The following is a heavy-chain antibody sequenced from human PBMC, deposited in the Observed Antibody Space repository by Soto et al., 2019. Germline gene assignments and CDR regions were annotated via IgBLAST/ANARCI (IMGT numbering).Heavy chain of an antibody. J-gene: IGHJ4*02. CDR2: ISGSGGST. D-gene: IGHD2-8*01. V-gene: IGHV3-23*01. CDR3: AGGFSAGNGPPQDF. CDR1: GFTFSSFA. Sequence: GGSLRLSCAASGFTFSSFAMSWVRQAPGKGLDWVSAISGSGGSTYSADSVKGRFTISRDNSKNTLYLQMSSLRAEDTAVYYCAGGFSAGNGPPQDFWRKGSRGTASS.